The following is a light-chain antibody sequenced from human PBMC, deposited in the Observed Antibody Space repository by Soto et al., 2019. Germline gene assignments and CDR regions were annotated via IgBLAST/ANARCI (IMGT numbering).Light chain of an antibody. J-gene: IGLJ2*01. CDR1: SSDVGGYKF. Sequence: QSVLTQPASVSGSPGQSITISCTGTSSDVGGYKFVSWYQQYPGKAPKLMIYEVSNRPSGVSNRFSGSKFGDTASLTISGLQAEDEGDYYCSSYTSIGTVVFGGGTKVTVL. V-gene: IGLV2-14*01. CDR2: EVS. CDR3: SSYTSIGTVV.